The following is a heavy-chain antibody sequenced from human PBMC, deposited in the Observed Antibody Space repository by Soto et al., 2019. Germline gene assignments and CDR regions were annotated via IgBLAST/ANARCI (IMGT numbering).Heavy chain of an antibody. J-gene: IGHJ4*02. V-gene: IGHV4-59*08. CDR3: ARHRGKYYFDY. CDR2: IYYSGST. CDR1: GASISSYY. D-gene: IGHD1-26*01. Sequence: SETLSLTCTVSGASISSYYWSWIRQAPGKGLEWIGHIYYSGSTYYNSSLESRVDISVDTSKNQFSLKLSSVTAADTAVYYCARHRGKYYFDYWGQGTLVTVSS.